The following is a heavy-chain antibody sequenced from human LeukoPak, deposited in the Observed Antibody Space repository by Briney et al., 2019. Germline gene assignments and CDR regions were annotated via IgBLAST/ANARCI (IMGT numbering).Heavy chain of an antibody. V-gene: IGHV3-23*01. CDR1: GFTFSSYA. Sequence: GGSLRLSCVASGFTFSSYAMSWVRQAPGKGLEWVSAISGSGGSTYYADSVKGRFTISRDNSKNTLYLQMNSLRAEDTAVYYCAKAQLVRDYYYYYMDVWGKGTTVTVSS. J-gene: IGHJ6*03. CDR3: AKAQLVRDYYYYYMDV. CDR2: ISGSGGST. D-gene: IGHD6-6*01.